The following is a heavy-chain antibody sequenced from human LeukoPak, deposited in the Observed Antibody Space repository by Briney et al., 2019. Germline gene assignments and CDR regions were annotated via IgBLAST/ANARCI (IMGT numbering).Heavy chain of an antibody. CDR2: ISSSSSTI. J-gene: IGHJ3*02. V-gene: IGHV3-48*01. Sequence: GGSLRLSWAASGFTFSSYSMNWVRQAPGKGLEWVSYISSSSSTIYYADSVKGRFTISRDNAKNSLYLQMNSLRTEDTAVYYCAREDAFDIWGQGTMVTVSS. CDR1: GFTFSSYS. CDR3: AREDAFDI.